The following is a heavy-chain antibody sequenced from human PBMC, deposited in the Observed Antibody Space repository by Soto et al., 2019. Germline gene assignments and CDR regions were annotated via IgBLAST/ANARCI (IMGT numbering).Heavy chain of an antibody. CDR2: IIPIFGTA. CDR1: GGTFSSYA. Sequence: QVQLVQSGAEVKKPGSSVKVSCKASGGTFSSYAISWVRQAPGQGLEWVGGIIPIFGTANYAQKFQGRVTITADESTSTAYMELSSVRSEDTAVDYCARSPRRFDFNDGMDVWGQGTTVTVSS. V-gene: IGHV1-69*12. D-gene: IGHD3-10*01. J-gene: IGHJ6*02. CDR3: ARSPRRFDFNDGMDV.